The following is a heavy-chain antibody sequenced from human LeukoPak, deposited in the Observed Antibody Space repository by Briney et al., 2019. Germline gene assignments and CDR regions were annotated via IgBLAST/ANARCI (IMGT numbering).Heavy chain of an antibody. J-gene: IGHJ4*02. CDR1: GFSFNNFW. CDR2: INNDGTAT. V-gene: IGHV3-74*01. CDR3: ATVSEY. Sequence: PGGSLRLSCAASGFSFNNFWMRCVRHVPGKGLGWVSGINNDGTATFYSDSVKGRFTISRDNAKNTVYLQMNGLRAEDTSVYFCATVSEYWGQGTLVTVSS.